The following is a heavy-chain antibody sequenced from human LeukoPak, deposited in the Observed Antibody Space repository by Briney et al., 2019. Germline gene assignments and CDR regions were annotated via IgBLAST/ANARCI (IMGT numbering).Heavy chain of an antibody. CDR3: ARGRVRNAFDY. CDR2: IYYSGST. CDR1: GGSISSGGYY. Sequence: PSETLSLTCTVSGGSISSGGYYWSWIRQHPGKGLEWIGYIYYSGSTYYNPSLKSRVTISVDTSKNQFSLKLSSVTAADTAVYYCARGRVRNAFDYWGQGTLVTVSS. J-gene: IGHJ4*02. V-gene: IGHV4-31*03.